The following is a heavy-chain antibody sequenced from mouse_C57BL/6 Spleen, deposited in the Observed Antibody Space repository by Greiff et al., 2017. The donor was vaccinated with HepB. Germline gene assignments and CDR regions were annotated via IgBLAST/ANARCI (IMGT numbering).Heavy chain of an antibody. CDR1: GYTFTSYW. V-gene: IGHV1-72*01. J-gene: IGHJ3*01. Sequence: VQLQQSGAELVKPGASVKLSCKASGYTFTSYWMHWVKQRPGRGLEWIGRIDPNRGGTKYNEKFKSKATLTVDKPSSTAYMQLSSLTSEDSAVYYCARPLYYYGSSYGFAYWGQGTLVTVSA. CDR3: ARPLYYYGSSYGFAY. CDR2: IDPNRGGT. D-gene: IGHD1-1*01.